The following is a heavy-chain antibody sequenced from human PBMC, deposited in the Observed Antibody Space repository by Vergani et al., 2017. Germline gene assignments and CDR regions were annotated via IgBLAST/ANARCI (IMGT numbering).Heavy chain of an antibody. CDR2: ISYDGSNK. J-gene: IGHJ5*02. Sequence: QVQLVESGGGVVQPGRSLRLSCAASGFTFSSYAMHWVRQAPGKGLEWVAVISYDGSNKYYADSVKGRFTISRDNSKNTLYLQMNSLRAEDTAVYYCARDFGGYGDYGGEIWFDPWGQGTLVTVSS. D-gene: IGHD4-17*01. V-gene: IGHV3-30*01. CDR3: ARDFGGYGDYGGEIWFDP. CDR1: GFTFSSYA.